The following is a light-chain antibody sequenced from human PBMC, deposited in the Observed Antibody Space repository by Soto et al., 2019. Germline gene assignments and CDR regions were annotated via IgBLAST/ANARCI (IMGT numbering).Light chain of an antibody. J-gene: IGKJ4*01. CDR1: QSVRGY. Sequence: EIVLTQSPATLSLSPGERATLSCRASQSVRGYLAWYQQKLGQAPRLLISDAYNRAAGVPARFSGSGSGADFTLTISSLEPEDFAVYYCQQRSAWPRTFGGGTKVEIK. V-gene: IGKV3-11*01. CDR2: DAY. CDR3: QQRSAWPRT.